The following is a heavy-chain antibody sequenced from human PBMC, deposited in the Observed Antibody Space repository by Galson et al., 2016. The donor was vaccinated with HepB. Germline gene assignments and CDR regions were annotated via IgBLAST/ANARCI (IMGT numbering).Heavy chain of an antibody. V-gene: IGHV6-1*01. CDR2: TFYRSEWQT. Sequence: CAISGDSVSSNVAAWNWFRQSPSGGLEWLGRTFYRSEWQTDYAMSVESRMTISPDTSKNQVSLHLRSVTPEDTAFYYCARVNHLGRGMNVWGQGTTVTVSS. CDR1: GDSVSSNVAA. J-gene: IGHJ6*02. CDR3: ARVNHLGRGMNV.